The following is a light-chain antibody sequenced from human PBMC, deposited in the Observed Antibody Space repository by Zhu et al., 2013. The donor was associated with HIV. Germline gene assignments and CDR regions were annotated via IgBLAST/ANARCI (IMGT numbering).Light chain of an antibody. CDR3: QQYDSSPLT. CDR2: GAS. J-gene: IGKJ4*01. CDR1: ESLNNNF. Sequence: EIVLTQSPGTLSLSPGERATLSCRATESLNNNFLAWYQQKHGQAPRLLIFGASSRASGIPDRFSGSGSGTDFTLTISRLEPEDFAVYYCQQYDSSPLTFGGGTKVEI. V-gene: IGKV3-20*01.